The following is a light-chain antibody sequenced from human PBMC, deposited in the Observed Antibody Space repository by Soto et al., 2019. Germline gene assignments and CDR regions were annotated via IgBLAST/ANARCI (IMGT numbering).Light chain of an antibody. V-gene: IGKV3D-20*02. CDR2: GAS. CDR1: QSVSSSY. J-gene: IGKJ5*01. CDR3: QQRSNWPPIT. Sequence: SVLLQSPGTLSLSPGERATLSCRASQSVSSSYLAWYQQKPGQAPRLLINGASSRSHGIPARFSGSGSGTDFSLTISSLGPEDFAVYYCQQRSNWPPITFGHGTRLEIK.